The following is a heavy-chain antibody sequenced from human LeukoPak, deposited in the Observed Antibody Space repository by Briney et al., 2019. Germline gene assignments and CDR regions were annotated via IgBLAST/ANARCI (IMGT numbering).Heavy chain of an antibody. CDR3: ARRQMTTVTLLDY. V-gene: IGHV3-21*01. CDR1: GFTFSSYS. Sequence: PGGSLRLSCAASGFTFSSYSMNWVRQAPGKGLEGVSSISRSSSYIYYADSVKGRFTISRDNAKNSLYLQMNSLRAEDSAVYYCARRQMTTVTLLDYWGQGTLVTVSS. J-gene: IGHJ4*02. CDR2: ISRSSSYI. D-gene: IGHD4-11*01.